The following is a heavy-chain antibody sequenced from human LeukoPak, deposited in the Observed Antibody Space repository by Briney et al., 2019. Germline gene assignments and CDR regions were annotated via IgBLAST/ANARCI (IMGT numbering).Heavy chain of an antibody. CDR3: AKESEYSSGWSHFDY. CDR2: ISYDGSNK. D-gene: IGHD6-19*01. CDR1: GFTFSSYG. V-gene: IGHV3-30*18. Sequence: GGSLRLSSAASGFTFSSYGMHWVRQAPGKGLEWVAVISYDGSNKYYADSVKGRFTISRDNSKNTLYLQMNSLRAEDTAVYYCAKESEYSSGWSHFDYWGQGTLVTVSS. J-gene: IGHJ4*02.